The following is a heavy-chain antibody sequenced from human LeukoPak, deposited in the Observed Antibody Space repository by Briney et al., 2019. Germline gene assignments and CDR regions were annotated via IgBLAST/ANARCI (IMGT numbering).Heavy chain of an antibody. CDR2: ISAYNVNT. Sequence: ASVKVSCKASGYTFTSYGISWVRQAPGQGLEWMGWISAYNVNTTYAQKLQGRVTMTTDTSTSTAYMELRSLRSDDTAVYYCARDGKASVPYYDILTGYYYFDYRGPGTLVTVSS. V-gene: IGHV1-18*01. CDR1: GYTFTSYG. D-gene: IGHD3-9*01. J-gene: IGHJ4*02. CDR3: ARDGKASVPYYDILTGYYYFDY.